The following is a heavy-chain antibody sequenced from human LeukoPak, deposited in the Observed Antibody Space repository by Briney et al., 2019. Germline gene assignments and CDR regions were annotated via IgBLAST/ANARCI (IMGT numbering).Heavy chain of an antibody. D-gene: IGHD2-8*01. CDR1: GGSISSGDYY. CDR2: IYYSGST. V-gene: IGHV4-31*03. CDR3: ATYAYCTNGVCYSDAFDI. Sequence: PSQTLSLTCTVSGGSISSGDYYWSWIRQHPGKGLEWIGYIYYSGSTYYNPSLKSRVTISVDTSKNQFSLKLSSVTAADSAVYYCATYAYCTNGVCYSDAFDIWGQGTMVTVSS. J-gene: IGHJ3*02.